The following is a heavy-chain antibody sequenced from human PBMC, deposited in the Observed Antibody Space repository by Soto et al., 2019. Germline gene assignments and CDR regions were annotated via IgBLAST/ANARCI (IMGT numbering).Heavy chain of an antibody. CDR2: IYHRGNT. V-gene: IGHV4-59*01. Sequence: SETLSLTCTVAGGSITSYYWSWIRQSPGKGLGRIWYIYHRGNTYYNSSLKSRVTISVDTSKNTVSLKLSTVTAADTAVYYCARFDHVQYYFDYWGQGTLVTVSS. J-gene: IGHJ4*02. D-gene: IGHD3-9*01. CDR1: GGSITSYY. CDR3: ARFDHVQYYFDY.